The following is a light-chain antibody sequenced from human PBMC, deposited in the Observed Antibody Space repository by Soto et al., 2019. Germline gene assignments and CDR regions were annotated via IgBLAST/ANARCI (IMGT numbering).Light chain of an antibody. Sequence: DIVMTQSPVSLPVTPGEPASITCRSSQSLLHSDGYNYLDWYLQKPGQSPQLLLYLGSNRASGVXDTXSGSGSGTDFTLKISRVEAEDVGVYYCMQALQTPLTFGGGTKVEIK. J-gene: IGKJ4*01. CDR1: QSLLHSDGYNY. V-gene: IGKV2-28*01. CDR2: LGS. CDR3: MQALQTPLT.